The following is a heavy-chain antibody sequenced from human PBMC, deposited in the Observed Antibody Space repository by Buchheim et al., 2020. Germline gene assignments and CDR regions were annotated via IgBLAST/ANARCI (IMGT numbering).Heavy chain of an antibody. Sequence: QLQLVESGGGVVQPGRSLRLSCAASGFSFSVYGMHWFRQAPGKGPEWVAFIRYDGSKIYYAESMKGRLTVSRDNSKNTLYLEMNSVRAEDTAVYYCAKDKGFGYFFEYWGPGTL. CDR3: AKDKGFGYFFEY. D-gene: IGHD3-22*01. CDR1: GFSFSVYG. J-gene: IGHJ4*02. V-gene: IGHV3-30*02. CDR2: IRYDGSKI.